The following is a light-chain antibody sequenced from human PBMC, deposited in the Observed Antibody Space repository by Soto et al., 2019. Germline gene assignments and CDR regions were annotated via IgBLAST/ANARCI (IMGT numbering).Light chain of an antibody. CDR3: QEYSKWPLFT. CDR2: AAS. J-gene: IGKJ3*01. CDR1: QSVSTN. V-gene: IGKV3-15*01. Sequence: EIVVTQSPGILSVSPGDRATLSCRASQSVSTNLAWYQQKPGQAPTLLIYAASTRATGIPARFTGSGSGTDFTRPISSLQSEDFGVYYCQEYSKWPLFTFGPGTRVDIK.